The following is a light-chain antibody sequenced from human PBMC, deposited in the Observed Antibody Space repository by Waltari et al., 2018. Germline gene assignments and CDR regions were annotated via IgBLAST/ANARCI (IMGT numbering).Light chain of an antibody. CDR2: EVS. V-gene: IGLV2-14*01. CDR1: SSDVGSYNF. J-gene: IGLJ2*01. Sequence: QSALTQPASVSGSPGQSITISCTGTSSDVGSYNFVSWYQQHPGKAPKPMISEVSHRPSGVSNRFSGSKSGNTASLTISGLQAEDEADYYCASYTSSSTIFGGGTNLTVL. CDR3: ASYTSSSTI.